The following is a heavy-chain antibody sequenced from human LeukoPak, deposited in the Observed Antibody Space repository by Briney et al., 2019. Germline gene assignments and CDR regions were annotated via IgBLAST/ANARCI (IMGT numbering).Heavy chain of an antibody. CDR2: ISSSSSYI. D-gene: IGHD6-19*01. CDR3: ATTVPGYPDDYFDN. J-gene: IGHJ4*02. V-gene: IGHV3-21*01. CDR1: GFTFSSYS. Sequence: GGSLRLSCAASGFTFSSYSMNWVRQAPGKGLEWVSSISSSSSYIYYADSVKGRFTISRDNAKNSLYLLMNSLRAEDTAVYCCATTVPGYPDDYFDNWGQGTLVTVSS.